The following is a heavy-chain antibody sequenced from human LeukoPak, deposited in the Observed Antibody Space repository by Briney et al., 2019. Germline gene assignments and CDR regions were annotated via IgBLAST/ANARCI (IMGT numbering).Heavy chain of an antibody. D-gene: IGHD2-2*01. CDR3: TTVVPAAPPIDY. Sequence: GGSLRLSCAASGFTVSDYHIDWVRQAPGKGLEWIGRIKSKTDGGTTDYAAPVKGRFTISRDDSKNTLYLQMNSLKTEDTAVYYCTTVVPAAPPIDYWGQGTLVTVSS. CDR1: GFTVSDYH. CDR2: IKSKTDGGTT. V-gene: IGHV3-15*01. J-gene: IGHJ4*02.